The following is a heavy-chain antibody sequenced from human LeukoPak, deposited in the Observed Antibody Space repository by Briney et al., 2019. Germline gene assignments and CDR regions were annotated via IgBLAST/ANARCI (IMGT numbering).Heavy chain of an antibody. CDR1: GYTFTSYA. CDR2: ISAYNGNT. Sequence: ASVKVSCKASGYTFTSYAMHWVRQAPGQGLEWMGWISAYNGNTNYAQKLQGRVTMTTDTSTSTAYMELRSLRSDDTAVYYCARFIYGSGRDYWGQGTLVTVSS. V-gene: IGHV1-18*01. CDR3: ARFIYGSGRDY. J-gene: IGHJ4*02. D-gene: IGHD3-10*01.